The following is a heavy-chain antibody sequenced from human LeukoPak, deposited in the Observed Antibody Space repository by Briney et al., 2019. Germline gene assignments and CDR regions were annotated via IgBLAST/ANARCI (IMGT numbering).Heavy chain of an antibody. V-gene: IGHV4-30-4*01. D-gene: IGHD2-15*01. Sequence: SQTLSLTCTVSGGSISSGDYYWSWIRQPPGKGLEWIGYIYYSGSTYYNPSLKSRVTISVDTSKNQFSLKLSSVTAADTAVYYCASGYCSGGRCSGLYYYYAMDVWGQGTTVTVSS. CDR1: GGSISSGDYY. CDR3: ASGYCSGGRCSGLYYYYAMDV. CDR2: IYYSGST. J-gene: IGHJ6*02.